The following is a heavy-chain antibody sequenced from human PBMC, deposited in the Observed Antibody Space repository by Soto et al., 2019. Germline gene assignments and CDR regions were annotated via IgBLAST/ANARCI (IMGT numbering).Heavy chain of an antibody. CDR3: ARDSNYVGAFDI. J-gene: IGHJ3*02. V-gene: IGHV3-66*01. D-gene: IGHD4-4*01. CDR2: IYSGGST. Sequence: PVGSLRLSCAASGFTVSSNYMSWVRQAPGKGLEGVSVIYSGGSTYYADSVKGRCTISRDNSKNTLYLQMNSLRAEDTALYYCARDSNYVGAFDIWGQGTMVTVSS. CDR1: GFTVSSNY.